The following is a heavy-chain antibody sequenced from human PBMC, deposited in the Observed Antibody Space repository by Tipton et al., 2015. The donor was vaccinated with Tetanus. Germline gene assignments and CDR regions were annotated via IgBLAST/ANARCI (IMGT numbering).Heavy chain of an antibody. Sequence: QLVQSGAEVKKPGESLKISCQGSGYNFNLYWIAWVRQMPGKGLEWMGIIYPGDSDTTYSPSFQGQVTISAARSISTAYLQWSSLKASDTAVFFCARRLGPYTGDQIWHFDLWGRGTLVTVSS. D-gene: IGHD7-27*01. CDR1: GYNFNLYW. J-gene: IGHJ2*01. CDR3: ARRLGPYTGDQIWHFDL. V-gene: IGHV5-51*01. CDR2: IYPGDSDT.